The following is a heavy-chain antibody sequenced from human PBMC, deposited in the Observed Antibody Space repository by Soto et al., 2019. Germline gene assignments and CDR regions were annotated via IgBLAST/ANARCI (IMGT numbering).Heavy chain of an antibody. J-gene: IGHJ4*02. CDR1: GFTFSAYG. D-gene: IGHD3-22*01. V-gene: IGHV3-30*18. CDR3: AKDEYYYSRSGYYIFDS. CDR2: ISHDGTNK. Sequence: QAQLVESGGGVVQPGESLRLSCEVSGFTFSAYGMHWVRQAPGKGLEWVAAISHDGTNKNYGDSVKGRFTISRDNSKETLYLQMYSLRPDDTALYYCAKDEYYYSRSGYYIFDSWGQGTLVTVSS.